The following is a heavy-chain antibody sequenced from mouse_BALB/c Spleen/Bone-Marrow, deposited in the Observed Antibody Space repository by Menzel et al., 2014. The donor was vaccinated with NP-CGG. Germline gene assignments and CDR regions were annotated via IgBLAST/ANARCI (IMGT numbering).Heavy chain of an antibody. CDR1: GFNIXDTY. D-gene: IGHD1-2*01. CDR2: IDPANGNT. CDR3: ARGGTTATWYFDV. J-gene: IGHJ1*01. Sequence: VQLKQSGAELVKPGASVKLSCTASGFNIXDTYMHWVKQRPEQGLEWIGRIDPANGNTKYDPKFQGKATITADTSSNTACLQLSSLTSEDTAVYYCARGGTTATWYFDVRGAGTTVTVSS. V-gene: IGHV14-3*02.